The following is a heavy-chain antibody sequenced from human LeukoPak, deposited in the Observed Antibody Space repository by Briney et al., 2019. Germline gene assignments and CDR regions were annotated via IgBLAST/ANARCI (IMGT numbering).Heavy chain of an antibody. J-gene: IGHJ4*02. CDR1: GGSFSGYY. D-gene: IGHD4-23*01. CDR2: ISYTGIT. CDR3: ARVKAVVTPWVFDY. V-gene: IGHV4-34*01. Sequence: SETLSLTCAVYGGSFSGYYWSWIRQPPGKGLAWIGSISYTGITYYKPSLKSRVTVSVDTSKNQFSLKLSSVTAADTAVYFCARVKAVVTPWVFDYWGQGTLVTVSS.